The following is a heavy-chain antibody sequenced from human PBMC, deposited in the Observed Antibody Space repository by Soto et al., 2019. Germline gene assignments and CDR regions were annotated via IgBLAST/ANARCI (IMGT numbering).Heavy chain of an antibody. CDR2: ISGSGGST. CDR3: AKLSYYYDSSGYSLDAFDI. V-gene: IGHV3-23*01. D-gene: IGHD3-22*01. Sequence: PGGSLRLSCAASGFTFSSYAMSWVRQAPGKGLEWVSAISGSGGSTYYADSVKGRFTISRDNSKNTLYLQMNSLRAEDTAVYYCAKLSYYYDSSGYSLDAFDIWGQGTMVTVSS. CDR1: GFTFSSYA. J-gene: IGHJ3*02.